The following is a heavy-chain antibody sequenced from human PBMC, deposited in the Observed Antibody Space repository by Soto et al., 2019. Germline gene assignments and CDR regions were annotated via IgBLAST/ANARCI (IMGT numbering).Heavy chain of an antibody. D-gene: IGHD3-16*01. CDR3: XXXNLGGVAFDI. J-gene: IGHJ3*02. V-gene: IGHV4-4*02. CDR2: IYHSGST. CDR1: GGSISSSNW. Sequence: QVQLQESGPGLVKPSGTLSLTCAVSGGSISSSNWWSWVRQPPGKGLEWIGEIYHSGSTNYNPSRKSRVTISVDKSKNQXXXXXXXXXXAXXXXXXXXXXNLGGVAFDIWGQGTMVTVSS.